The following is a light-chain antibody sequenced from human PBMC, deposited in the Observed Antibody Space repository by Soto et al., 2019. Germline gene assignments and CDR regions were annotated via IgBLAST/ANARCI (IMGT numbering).Light chain of an antibody. CDR3: QQNSNWQGS. J-gene: IGKJ1*01. Sequence: EIVLTQSPATLSLSPGERATLSCRASQSVSTFLSWFQQKPGQAPRLLIYDVSKRAPGIPARFSGSGSGTEFTLTISSLEPEDFAVYYCQQNSNWQGSFGRGTKVDIK. V-gene: IGKV3D-11*02. CDR1: QSVSTF. CDR2: DVS.